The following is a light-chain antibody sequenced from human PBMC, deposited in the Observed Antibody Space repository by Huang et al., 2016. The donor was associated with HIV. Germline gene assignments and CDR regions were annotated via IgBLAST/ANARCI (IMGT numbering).Light chain of an antibody. Sequence: DIVMTQSPDSLAVSLGERATINCKSSQSVLYSSNNKNYLAWYQQKPGQPPKLLIYWAYTRESVVPDRFSGSGSGTDFTLTISSLQAEDVAVYYCQQYYSSPRTFGQGTKLEIK. J-gene: IGKJ2*01. V-gene: IGKV4-1*01. CDR1: QSVLYSSNNKNY. CDR2: WAY. CDR3: QQYYSSPRT.